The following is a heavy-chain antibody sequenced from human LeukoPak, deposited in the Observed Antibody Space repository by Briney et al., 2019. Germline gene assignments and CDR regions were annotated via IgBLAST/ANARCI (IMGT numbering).Heavy chain of an antibody. CDR3: AKTYIYYYDSSGYHPFDY. CDR1: GYTFTGYY. J-gene: IGHJ4*02. Sequence: GASVKVSCKASGYTFTGYYIHWVRQAPGQGLERMGWINPNSGGRHYAQKFQGRVTLTRDTSINTAYMELSRLRSDDTAVYYCAKTYIYYYDSSGYHPFDYWGQGTLVTVSS. V-gene: IGHV1-2*02. D-gene: IGHD3-22*01. CDR2: INPNSGGR.